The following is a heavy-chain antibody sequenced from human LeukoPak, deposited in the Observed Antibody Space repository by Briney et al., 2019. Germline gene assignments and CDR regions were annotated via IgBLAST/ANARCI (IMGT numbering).Heavy chain of an antibody. CDR3: AKDYSSWYHGALD. V-gene: IGHV3-23*01. CDR2: ISGSGGST. CDR1: GFTFSSYA. J-gene: IGHJ4*02. D-gene: IGHD6-13*01. Sequence: GGSLRLSCAASGFTFSSYAMSWVRQAPGKGLEWVSAISGSGGSTYYADSVKGRFTISRHNSKNTLYLQMYSLRAEDTAVYYCAKDYSSWYHGALDWGQGTLVTVSS.